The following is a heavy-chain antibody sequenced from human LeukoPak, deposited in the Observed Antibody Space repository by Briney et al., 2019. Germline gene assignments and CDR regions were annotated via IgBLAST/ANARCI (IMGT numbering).Heavy chain of an antibody. D-gene: IGHD1-26*01. V-gene: IGHV1-69*06. J-gene: IGHJ3*01. CDR2: IIPIFDRP. CDR1: GGRFKSHG. Sequence: SVKVSCKTIGGRFKSHGFSWVRQAPGQGLEWVGGIIPIFDRPNHAQKFEGRVTITADKSTNTTYMEISSLTSDDTAVYYCARDAQWELRAFDVWGRGTMVIVSS. CDR3: ARDAQWELRAFDV.